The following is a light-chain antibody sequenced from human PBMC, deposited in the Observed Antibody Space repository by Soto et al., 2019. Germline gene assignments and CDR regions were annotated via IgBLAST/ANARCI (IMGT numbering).Light chain of an antibody. CDR2: GAS. V-gene: IGKV1-39*01. Sequence: DIQMTQSPSSLPASVGDRVTITCRASQSITRYLNWYQQKPGKAPRLLIYGASTLQSGVSSRFSGSGSGTDFTLTIGSLQPEDFATYYCQQSASAPRTFGQGTKVEIK. J-gene: IGKJ1*01. CDR3: QQSASAPRT. CDR1: QSITRY.